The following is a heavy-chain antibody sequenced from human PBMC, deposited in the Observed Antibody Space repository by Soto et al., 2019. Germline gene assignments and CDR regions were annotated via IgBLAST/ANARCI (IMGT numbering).Heavy chain of an antibody. V-gene: IGHV4-39*01. CDR1: GDSMTSSRLY. D-gene: IGHD1-1*01. CDR3: ARHGHVRERPFYYYGMDV. Sequence: PSETLSLTCNVSGDSMTSSRLYWGWFRQPPGKGLEWIATVFYTGSAYYKSSLKSRVTISVDTSKNQFSLNLRSVTAADTAIYYCARHGHVRERPFYYYGMDVWGQGTTVTVSS. J-gene: IGHJ6*02. CDR2: VFYTGSA.